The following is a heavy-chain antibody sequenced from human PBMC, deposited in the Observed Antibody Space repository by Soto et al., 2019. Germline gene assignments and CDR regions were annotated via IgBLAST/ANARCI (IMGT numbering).Heavy chain of an antibody. CDR1: GYSFTSYW. Sequence: LGESLKISCKGSGYSFTSYWIGWVRQMPGKGLEWMGIIYPGDSDTRYSPSFQGQVTISADKSISTAYLQWSSLKASDTAIYYCARRVMVTAIAGDGFDIWGQGTMVTVSS. V-gene: IGHV5-51*01. CDR3: ARRVMVTAIAGDGFDI. J-gene: IGHJ3*02. D-gene: IGHD2-21*02. CDR2: IYPGDSDT.